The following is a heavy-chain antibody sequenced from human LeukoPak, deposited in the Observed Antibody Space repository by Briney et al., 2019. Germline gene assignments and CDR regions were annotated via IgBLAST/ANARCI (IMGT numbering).Heavy chain of an antibody. CDR3: AEKSYDFWSGYYPPSGMDV. CDR2: IWYDGSNK. CDR1: GFTFSSYG. V-gene: IGHV3-33*01. Sequence: GGSLRLSCAASGFTFSSYGMHWVRQAPGKGLEWVAIIWYDGSNKYYADSVKGRFTISRDNSKNTLYLQMNSLRAEDTAVYYCAEKSYDFWSGYYPPSGMDVWGQGTTVTVSS. D-gene: IGHD3-3*01. J-gene: IGHJ6*02.